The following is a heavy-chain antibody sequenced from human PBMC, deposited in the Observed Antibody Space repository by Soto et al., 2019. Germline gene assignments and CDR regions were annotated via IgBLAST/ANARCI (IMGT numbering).Heavy chain of an antibody. Sequence: SETLSLTCDVYGGSFSGYIWTWIRQTPGKGLQWIGQINHSGSANYNPSLKSRVTISVDTSKNQFSLKLTSVTAADAALYYCARDFFDSSDYTTNWFDPWGQGTLVTVSS. CDR1: GGSFSGYI. V-gene: IGHV4-34*01. CDR2: INHSGSA. CDR3: ARDFFDSSDYTTNWFDP. J-gene: IGHJ5*02. D-gene: IGHD3-22*01.